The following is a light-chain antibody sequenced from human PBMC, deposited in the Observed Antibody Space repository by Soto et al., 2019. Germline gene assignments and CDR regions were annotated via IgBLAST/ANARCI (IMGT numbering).Light chain of an antibody. CDR1: QGINNY. CDR3: QKDDSAPRT. CDR2: SAS. V-gene: IGKV1-27*01. J-gene: IGKJ1*01. Sequence: DTQMTQSPKSLSASVGDRVTITCRASQGINNYLAWYQQKPGKVPVLLIYSASTLKAGIPSRFSGSGAGTDFTLTISSLQPEDFATYYCQKDDSAPRTFGQGTKVDIK.